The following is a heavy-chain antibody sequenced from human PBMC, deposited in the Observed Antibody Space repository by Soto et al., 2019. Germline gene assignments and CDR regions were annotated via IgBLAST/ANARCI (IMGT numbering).Heavy chain of an antibody. Sequence: PGGSLRLSCATSGLTFSNYAMSWFRQAPGGGLEWVSSMSGSSSTTYYADSVRGRFTISRDRSKNTLYLQMSSLGAEDTALYYCAKNQERELPRVIDFWGQGTLVTVSS. J-gene: IGHJ4*02. CDR3: AKNQERELPRVIDF. D-gene: IGHD1-7*01. V-gene: IGHV3-23*01. CDR2: MSGSSSTT. CDR1: GLTFSNYA.